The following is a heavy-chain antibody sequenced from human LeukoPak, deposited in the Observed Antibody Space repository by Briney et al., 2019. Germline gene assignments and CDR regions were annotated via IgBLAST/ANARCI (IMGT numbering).Heavy chain of an antibody. J-gene: IGHJ4*02. V-gene: IGHV4-4*02. CDR1: GGSISSNNW. CDR2: IYHSAST. CDR3: ARISTSAPYFDY. Sequence: PSETLSLTCAVSGGSISSNNWWSWVRQPPGKGLEWIGEIYHSASTNYNPSLKSRVTISVDTSKNHFSLKLSSVTAADTAVYYCARISTSAPYFDYWGQGTLVTVSS. D-gene: IGHD6-6*01.